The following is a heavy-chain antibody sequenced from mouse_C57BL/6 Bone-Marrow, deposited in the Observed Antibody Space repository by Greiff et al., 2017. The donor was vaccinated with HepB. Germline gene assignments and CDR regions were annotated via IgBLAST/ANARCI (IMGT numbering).Heavy chain of an antibody. Sequence: EVKLQESGPGLVKPSQSLSLTCSVTGYSITSGYYWNWIRQFPGNKLEWMGYISYDGSNNYNPSLKNRISITRDTSKNQFFLKLNSVTTEDTATYYCAREYDYDGFYAMDYWGQGTSVTVSS. CDR1: GYSITSGYY. CDR2: ISYDGSN. CDR3: AREYDYDGFYAMDY. J-gene: IGHJ4*01. V-gene: IGHV3-6*01. D-gene: IGHD2-4*01.